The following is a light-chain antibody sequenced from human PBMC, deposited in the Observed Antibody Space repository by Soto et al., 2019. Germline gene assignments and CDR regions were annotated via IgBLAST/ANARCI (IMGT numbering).Light chain of an antibody. CDR3: SSYTSSSTWV. V-gene: IGLV2-14*01. CDR2: DVS. CDR1: SSDVGGYNY. Sequence: SALTQPASVSGSPGQSITISCTGTSSDVGGYNYVSWYQQHPGKAPKLMIYDVSNRPSGVSNRFSGSKSGNTASLTISGLQAEDEADHYCSSYTSSSTWVFGTGTKVTVL. J-gene: IGLJ1*01.